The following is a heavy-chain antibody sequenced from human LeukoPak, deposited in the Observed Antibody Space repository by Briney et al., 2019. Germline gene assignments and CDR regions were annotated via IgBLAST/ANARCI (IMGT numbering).Heavy chain of an antibody. D-gene: IGHD3-22*01. CDR3: ARGTYHSSGLYH. CDR1: GYTFTGYY. J-gene: IGHJ4*02. Sequence: ASVKDSGKASGYTFTGYYMHWVRQAPGQGLEWMGWINPSTGGTNYAQKFQGRVTMARDTSSTTAYMELNRLTSDDTAVYYCARGTYHSSGLYHWGEGALVTVSS. CDR2: INPSTGGT. V-gene: IGHV1-2*02.